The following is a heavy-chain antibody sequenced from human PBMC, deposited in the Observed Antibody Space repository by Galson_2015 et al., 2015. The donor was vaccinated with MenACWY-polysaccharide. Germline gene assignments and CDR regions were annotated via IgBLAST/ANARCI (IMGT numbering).Heavy chain of an antibody. Sequence: SLRLSCAASGSRFSNSGMHWVRQAPGKGQEWVAVIQYDGSNKVYADSVKGRFTISRDNSKNTVFLEMNTLGVEDTAVYYCAREGSRIVFHAFDIWGRGTMVTVSS. CDR1: GSRFSNSG. CDR3: AREGSRIVFHAFDI. J-gene: IGHJ3*02. CDR2: IQYDGSNK. D-gene: IGHD2-2*01. V-gene: IGHV3-33*01.